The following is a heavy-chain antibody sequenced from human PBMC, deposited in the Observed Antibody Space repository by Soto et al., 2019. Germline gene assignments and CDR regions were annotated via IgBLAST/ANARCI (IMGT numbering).Heavy chain of an antibody. CDR1: GYTFTSYA. CDR2: INAGNGNT. D-gene: IGHD2-15*01. V-gene: IGHV1-3*01. J-gene: IGHJ6*03. Sequence: QVQLVQSGAEVKKPGASVKVSCKASGYTFTSYAMHWVRQAPGQRLEGMGWINAGNGNTKYSQKFQGRVTITRDTSASTAYMELSSLRSEDTAVYYCARVGVACSGGSCYLPYYYMDVWGKGTTVTVSS. CDR3: ARVGVACSGGSCYLPYYYMDV.